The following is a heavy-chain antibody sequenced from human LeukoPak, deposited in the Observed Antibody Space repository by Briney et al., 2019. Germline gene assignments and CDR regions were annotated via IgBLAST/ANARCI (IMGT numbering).Heavy chain of an antibody. CDR3: AREGSEDIVVVPAAIGPYGMDV. J-gene: IGHJ6*02. CDR2: ISSSSSYI. D-gene: IGHD2-2*02. CDR1: GFTFSSYS. V-gene: IGHV3-21*01. Sequence: GGPLRLSCAASGFTFSSYSMNWVRQAPGKGLEWVSSISSSSSYIYYADSVKGRFTISRDNAKNSLYLQMNSLRAEDTAVYYCAREGSEDIVVVPAAIGPYGMDVWGQGTTVTVSS.